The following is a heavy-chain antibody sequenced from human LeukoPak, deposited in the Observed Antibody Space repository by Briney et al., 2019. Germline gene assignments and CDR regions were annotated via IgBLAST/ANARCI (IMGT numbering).Heavy chain of an antibody. CDR3: ARDWVVPAAMGAGYYYGMDV. CDR2: ISSSGSTI. Sequence: GGSLRLSCAASGFTFSDYYMSWIRQAPGKGLEWVSYISSSGSTIYYADSVKGRFTISRDNAKNSLYLQMNSLRAEDTAVYYCARDWVVPAAMGAGYYYGMDVWGQGTTVTVSS. V-gene: IGHV3-11*01. D-gene: IGHD2-2*01. CDR1: GFTFSDYY. J-gene: IGHJ6*02.